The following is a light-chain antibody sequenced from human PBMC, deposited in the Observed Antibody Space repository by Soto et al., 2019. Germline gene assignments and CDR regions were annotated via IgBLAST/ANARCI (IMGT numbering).Light chain of an antibody. CDR3: CSSAPESTYV. CDR1: SNDVGAYDS. Sequence: SVLAEHSSVSVSPLQSITISCTGTSNDVGAYDSVSWYQQHPHKAPQVIIYRGTQRPSGASNRFSASTSGNAASLTISGLQADDEADYFCCSSAPESTYVCGTGTKVTVL. CDR2: RGT. J-gene: IGLJ1*01. V-gene: IGLV2-23*01.